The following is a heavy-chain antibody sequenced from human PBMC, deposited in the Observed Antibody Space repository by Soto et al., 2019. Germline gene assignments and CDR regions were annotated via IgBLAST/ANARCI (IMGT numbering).Heavy chain of an antibody. CDR2: ILHDGTKK. CDR1: GFTFLAYS. V-gene: IGHV3-30*04. J-gene: IGHJ4*02. CDR3: ARGEYYYDAADY. D-gene: IGHD3-22*01. Sequence: WGSLRLSCAVSGFTFLAYSIHWCRQAPDKGLEWVALILHDGTKKYYADSVKGRFTISRDNSKNTLSLQMNSLRTEDTAVYYCARGEYYYDAADYWGQGTLVTAPQ.